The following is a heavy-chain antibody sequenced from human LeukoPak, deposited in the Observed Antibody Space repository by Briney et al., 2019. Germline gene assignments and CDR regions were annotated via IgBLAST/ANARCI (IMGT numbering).Heavy chain of an antibody. CDR1: GYTFTVYS. CDR3: TTRGGESSPLRY. CDR2: INPSSGVT. V-gene: IGHV1-2*06. J-gene: IGHJ4*02. D-gene: IGHD3-10*01. Sequence: ASVTVSCTASGYTFTVYSIQWVRQAPGQGLEWMGRINPSSGVTHYAQKFQDSVTLTRDTSISTAYLEVNTLRSDDTAVYYCTTRGGESSPLRYWGQGTLVTVSS.